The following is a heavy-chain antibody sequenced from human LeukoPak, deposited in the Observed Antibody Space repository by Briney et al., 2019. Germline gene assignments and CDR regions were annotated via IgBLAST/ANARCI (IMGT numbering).Heavy chain of an antibody. Sequence: GESLKISCNGSGYSFTSYWIGWVRQMPGKGLEWMGIIYLGDSDTRYSPSFQGQVTISADKSINTVYLQWSSLKASDTAMYYCARHSRGAGDGFDYWGQGTLVTVSS. CDR1: GYSFTSYW. V-gene: IGHV5-51*01. J-gene: IGHJ4*02. CDR3: ARHSRGAGDGFDY. D-gene: IGHD2-21*02. CDR2: IYLGDSDT.